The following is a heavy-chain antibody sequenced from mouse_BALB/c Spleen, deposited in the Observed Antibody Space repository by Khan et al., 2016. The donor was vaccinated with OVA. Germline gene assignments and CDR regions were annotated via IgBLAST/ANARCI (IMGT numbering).Heavy chain of an antibody. D-gene: IGHD2-1*01. Sequence: EVELVESGGVLLEPGGSLKLSCAASGFTFSSFVMSWVRQTPEKRLEWVATISSAATYTYYPDSVKGRFTISRDNAKNTLYLQMNSLRSDDTVMYYCANGNSGWLDYWGQGTLVTVST. CDR1: GFTFSSFV. J-gene: IGHJ3*01. V-gene: IGHV5-9-1*01. CDR2: ISSAATYT. CDR3: ANGNSGWLDY.